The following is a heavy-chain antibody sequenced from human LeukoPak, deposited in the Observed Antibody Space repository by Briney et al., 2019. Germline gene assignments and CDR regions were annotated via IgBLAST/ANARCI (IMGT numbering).Heavy chain of an antibody. J-gene: IGHJ6*02. CDR3: ARRPGYCSSTSCYGDYYGMDV. D-gene: IGHD2-2*01. CDR2: IYYSGST. CDR1: GGSISSYY. Sequence: SETLSLTCTVSGGSISSYYSSWIRQPPGKGLEWIGYIYYSGSTNYNPSLKSRVTISVDTSKNQFSLKLSSVTAADTAVYYCARRPGYCSSTSCYGDYYGMDVWGQGTTVTVSS. V-gene: IGHV4-59*08.